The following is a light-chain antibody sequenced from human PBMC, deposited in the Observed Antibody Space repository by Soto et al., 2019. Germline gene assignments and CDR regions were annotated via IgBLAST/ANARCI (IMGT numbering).Light chain of an antibody. J-gene: IGKJ4*01. V-gene: IGKV3-11*01. CDR3: QQRSNWPLT. Sequence: EFVLTQSPATLSLSPGERATLSFRASQSVSSYLAWYQQKPGQAPRLLIYDASNRATGIPARFSGTGSGTDFTLAINNLEPEDFAVYYCQQRSNWPLTFGGGTKVDIK. CDR1: QSVSSY. CDR2: DAS.